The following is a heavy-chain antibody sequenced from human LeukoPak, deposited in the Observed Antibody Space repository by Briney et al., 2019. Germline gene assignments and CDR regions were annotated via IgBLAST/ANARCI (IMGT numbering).Heavy chain of an antibody. V-gene: IGHV4-61*02. Sequence: SQTLSLTCTVSGGSISSSRYYWSWIRQPAGKRLEWIGRIYTNGDTNYNPSLKSRVTISIYTSKNQFSLKLSSMTAADTAVYYCARAKYCSGATCYSSYYYYLDVWGKGTTVTVSS. J-gene: IGHJ6*03. CDR2: IYTNGDT. CDR1: GGSISSSRYY. CDR3: ARAKYCSGATCYSSYYYYLDV. D-gene: IGHD2-15*01.